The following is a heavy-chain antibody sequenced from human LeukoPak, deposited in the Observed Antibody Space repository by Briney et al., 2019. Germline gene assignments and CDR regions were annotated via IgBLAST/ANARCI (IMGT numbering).Heavy chain of an antibody. D-gene: IGHD1-1*01. CDR3: ARVGQRGYYYMDV. V-gene: IGHV3-11*01. CDR2: ISSSGSTI. CDR1: GFTFSDYY. Sequence: PGGSLRLSCAASGFTFSDYYMSWLRQAPGKGLEWVSYISSSGSTIYYADSVKGRFTISRDNAKNSLYLQMNSLRAEDTAVYYCARVGQRGYYYMDVWGKGTTVTVSS. J-gene: IGHJ6*03.